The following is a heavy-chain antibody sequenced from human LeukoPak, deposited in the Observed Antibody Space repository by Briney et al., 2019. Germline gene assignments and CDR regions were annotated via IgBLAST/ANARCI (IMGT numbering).Heavy chain of an antibody. CDR3: TRDGLVEGDYGDYLSDAFDI. V-gene: IGHV3-49*04. D-gene: IGHD4-17*01. CDR2: IRSKAYGGTT. CDR1: GFTFGDYA. J-gene: IGHJ3*02. Sequence: PGGSLRLSCTASGFTFGDYAMSWVRQAPGKGLEWVGFIRSKAYGGTTEYAASVKGRFTISRDDSKSIAYLQMNSLKTEDTAVYYCTRDGLVEGDYGDYLSDAFDIWGQGTMVTVSS.